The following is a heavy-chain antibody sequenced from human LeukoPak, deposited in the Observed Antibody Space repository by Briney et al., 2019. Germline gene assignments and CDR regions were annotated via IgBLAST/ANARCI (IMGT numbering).Heavy chain of an antibody. D-gene: IGHD3-10*01. V-gene: IGHV3-33*01. Sequence: GGSLRLSCAASGFPFSSYGMHWVRQAPGKGLEWVAVIWYDGSNKYYADSVKDRFTISRDNSKNTLYLQMNSLRAEDTAAYYCARVQGRYFGSGSYLGVDHWGQGTLVTVSS. CDR3: ARVQGRYFGSGSYLGVDH. J-gene: IGHJ4*02. CDR2: IWYDGSNK. CDR1: GFPFSSYG.